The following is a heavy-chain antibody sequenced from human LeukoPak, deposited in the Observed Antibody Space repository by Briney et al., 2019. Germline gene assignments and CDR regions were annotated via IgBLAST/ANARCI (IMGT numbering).Heavy chain of an antibody. D-gene: IGHD3-9*01. CDR2: IYYSGST. J-gene: IGHJ4*02. Sequence: SETLSLTCTVSGGSISSSSYYWGWIRQPPGKGLERIGSIYYSGSTYYNPSLKSRVTISVDTSKNQFSLKLSSVTAADTAVYYCARPYYDILTGYYNYYFDYWGQGTLVTVSS. CDR1: GGSISSSSYY. V-gene: IGHV4-39*01. CDR3: ARPYYDILTGYYNYYFDY.